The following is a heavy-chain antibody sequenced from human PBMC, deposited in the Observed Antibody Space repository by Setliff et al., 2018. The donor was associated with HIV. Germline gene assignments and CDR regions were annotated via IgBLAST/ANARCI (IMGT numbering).Heavy chain of an antibody. CDR1: GFSLSDYY. CDR2: TRNRANNYIT. Sequence: GGSLRLSCAVSGFSLSDYYMDWVRQAPGKGLEWVGRTRNRANNYITDYATSVQGRFTISRDYSKDSFFLQMDNLETEDTAVYYCVRAAAGLDVWSQGIRVTVSS. V-gene: IGHV3-72*01. J-gene: IGHJ4*02. CDR3: VRAAAGLDV.